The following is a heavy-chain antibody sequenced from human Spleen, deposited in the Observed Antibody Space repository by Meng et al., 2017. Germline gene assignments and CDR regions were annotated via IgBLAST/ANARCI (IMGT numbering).Heavy chain of an antibody. D-gene: IGHD3-10*01. V-gene: IGHV3-48*03. CDR3: ARDALLGELSPYVIDY. Sequence: GESLKISCAASGFTFSTYEMNWVRQAPGKGLEWVSYISSSGSIIYYADSVKGRFTISRDNAKNSLYLQMNSLRAEDTAVYYCARDALLGELSPYVIDYWGQGTLVTVSS. CDR2: ISSSGSII. J-gene: IGHJ4*02. CDR1: GFTFSTYE.